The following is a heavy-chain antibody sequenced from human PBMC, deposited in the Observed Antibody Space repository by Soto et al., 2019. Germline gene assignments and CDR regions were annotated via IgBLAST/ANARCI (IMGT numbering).Heavy chain of an antibody. J-gene: IGHJ4*02. CDR3: TTEAAAYCSGGTCYAATDY. CDR2: IKSKTDGGTT. D-gene: IGHD2-15*01. Sequence: GGSLRLSCAASGFSFSNAWMSWVRQAPGQGLEWVGRIKSKTDGGTTDYAAPVKGRFTISRDDSKNTLYLQMNSLETEDTAVYYCTTEAAAYCSGGTCYAATDYWGQGTLVTVSS. V-gene: IGHV3-15*01. CDR1: GFSFSNAW.